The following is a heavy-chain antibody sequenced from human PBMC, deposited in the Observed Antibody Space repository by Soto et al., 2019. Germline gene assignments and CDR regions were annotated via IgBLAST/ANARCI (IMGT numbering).Heavy chain of an antibody. D-gene: IGHD2-2*01. CDR1: GYTFTSYA. CDR2: INAGNGNT. Sequence: WASVKVSCKASGYTFTSYAMHWVRQAPGQRLEWMGWINAGNGNTKYSQKFQGRVTITRDTSASTAYMELSSLRSGDTAVYYCARYCSSTSCPRLGYWGQGTLVTVSS. V-gene: IGHV1-3*01. CDR3: ARYCSSTSCPRLGY. J-gene: IGHJ4*02.